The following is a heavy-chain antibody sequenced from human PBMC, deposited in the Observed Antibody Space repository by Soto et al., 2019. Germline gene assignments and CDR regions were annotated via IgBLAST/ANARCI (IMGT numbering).Heavy chain of an antibody. D-gene: IGHD6-19*01. CDR1: GFTFSSYA. V-gene: IGHV3-23*01. CDR3: AKPGIAVAGPNPFDY. CDR2: ISGSGGST. Sequence: WGSLRLSCAASGFTFSSYAMSWVRQAPGKGLEWVSAISGSGGSTYYADSVKGRFTISRDNSKNTLYLQMNSLRAEDTAVYYCAKPGIAVAGPNPFDYWGQGTLVTVSS. J-gene: IGHJ4*02.